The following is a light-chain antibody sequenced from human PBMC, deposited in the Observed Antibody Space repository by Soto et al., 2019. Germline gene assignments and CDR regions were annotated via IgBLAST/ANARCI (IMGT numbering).Light chain of an antibody. CDR2: EVT. V-gene: IGLV2-14*01. CDR3: SSYTSSITYV. J-gene: IGLJ1*01. Sequence: QSALTQPASVSGSPGQSITISCTGTSSDVGGYNYVSWFQQSPGKAPKVMIYEVTNRPSGVSNRFSGSKSGNTASLTISGLQAEDEADYYCSSYTSSITYVFGTGTKVTVL. CDR1: SSDVGGYNY.